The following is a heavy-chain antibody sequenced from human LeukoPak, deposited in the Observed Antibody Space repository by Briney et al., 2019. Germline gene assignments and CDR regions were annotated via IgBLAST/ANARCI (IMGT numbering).Heavy chain of an antibody. CDR3: ARERFYSSGSKSNRVDY. CDR1: GYTFSGYY. D-gene: IGHD6-19*01. Sequence: GASVKVSCKASGYTFSGYYTHWVRQAPGQGLEWMGWINPDSGGTNYGQNFQGRVTMTRDTAINTAYMELSRLRSDDTAVYYCARERFYSSGSKSNRVDYWGQGTLVTVSS. V-gene: IGHV1-2*02. CDR2: INPDSGGT. J-gene: IGHJ4*02.